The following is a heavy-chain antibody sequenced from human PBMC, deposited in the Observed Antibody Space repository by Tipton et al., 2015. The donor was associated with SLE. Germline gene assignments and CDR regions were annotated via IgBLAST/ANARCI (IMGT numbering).Heavy chain of an antibody. Sequence: SLRLSCAASGFDFADYNINWVRQAPGKGLEWVSAITDDGGSTFHADSVKGRFAISRDNSKSTLYLQMNSLRAEDTAVYYCAKGSAAGRPYYFDYWGQGTLVTVSS. V-gene: IGHV3-23*01. D-gene: IGHD6-13*01. J-gene: IGHJ4*02. CDR1: GFDFADYN. CDR3: AKGSAAGRPYYFDY. CDR2: ITDDGGST.